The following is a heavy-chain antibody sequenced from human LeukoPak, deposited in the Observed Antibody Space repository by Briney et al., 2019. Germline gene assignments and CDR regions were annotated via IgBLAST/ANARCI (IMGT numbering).Heavy chain of an antibody. CDR2: IYTSGST. V-gene: IGHV4-4*07. D-gene: IGHD2-15*01. J-gene: IGHJ2*01. CDR1: GGSISSYY. Sequence: PSETLSLTCTVSGGSISSYYWSWIRQPAGNGLEWIVRIYTSGSTTYNPSLKSRVTMSVDTSKNQFSLKLTSVTAADTAVYYCARRGSDWYFDLWGRGTLVTVS. CDR3: ARRGSDWYFDL.